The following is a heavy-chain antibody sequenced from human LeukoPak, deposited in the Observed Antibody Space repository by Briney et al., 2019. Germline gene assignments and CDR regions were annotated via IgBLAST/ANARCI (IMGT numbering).Heavy chain of an antibody. J-gene: IGHJ5*02. CDR1: GGSLSNNNYY. Sequence: SETLSLTCTVSGGSLSNNNYYWGWIRQPPGKGLEWIGSIYYSGSTYFNPSLKSRVTISVDTSKNQFSLKLSSVTATDTAAYYCARHVVWSGYLGEFDPWGQGTLVTVSS. V-gene: IGHV4-39*01. CDR2: IYYSGST. CDR3: ARHVVWSGYLGEFDP. D-gene: IGHD3-3*01.